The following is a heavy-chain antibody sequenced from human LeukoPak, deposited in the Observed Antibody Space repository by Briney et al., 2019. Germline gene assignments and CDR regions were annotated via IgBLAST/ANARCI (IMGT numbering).Heavy chain of an antibody. D-gene: IGHD5-18*01. Sequence: GGSLRLSCAASGFTFNNYMMHWVRQAPGKGLDWVAVILEDGSRQYYADSVKGRFTISRDNSRNTVYLQMNSLRAEDTAVYYCANDLGWIQLNLGRGQGTLVTVSS. V-gene: IGHV3-30*18. CDR1: GFTFNNYM. CDR3: ANDLGWIQLNLG. J-gene: IGHJ4*02. CDR2: ILEDGSRQ.